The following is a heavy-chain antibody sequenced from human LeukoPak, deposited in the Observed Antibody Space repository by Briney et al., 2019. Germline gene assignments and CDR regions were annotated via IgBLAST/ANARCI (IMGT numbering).Heavy chain of an antibody. V-gene: IGHV3-30*18. Sequence: PGGSLRLSCATSGFTFSSYAMSWVRQAPGKGLEWVAVISYDGSNKYYADSVKGRFTISRDNSKNTLYLQMNSLRAEDTAVYYCAKDLAYDSSGYLYYYYYGMDVWGQGTTVTVSS. CDR3: AKDLAYDSSGYLYYYYYGMDV. CDR2: ISYDGSNK. D-gene: IGHD3-22*01. CDR1: GFTFSSYA. J-gene: IGHJ6*02.